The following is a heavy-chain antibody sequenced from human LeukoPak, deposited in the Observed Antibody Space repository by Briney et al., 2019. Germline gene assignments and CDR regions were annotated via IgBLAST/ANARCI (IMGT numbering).Heavy chain of an antibody. Sequence: SETLSLTCAVSGDSINSFYWSWIRQPPGKGLEWIGYVFHTGDTSSNPSLKSRVTVSLDTSTSQVSLRLTSVTAADTAVYYCARHPFATPFDHWGRGILVTVSS. J-gene: IGHJ4*02. V-gene: IGHV4-59*08. CDR2: VFHTGDT. CDR3: ARHPFATPFDH. CDR1: GDSINSFY. D-gene: IGHD2-15*01.